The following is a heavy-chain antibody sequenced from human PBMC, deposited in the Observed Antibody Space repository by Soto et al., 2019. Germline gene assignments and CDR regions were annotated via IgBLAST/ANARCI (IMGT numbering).Heavy chain of an antibody. CDR1: GDSVSSNSAA. CDR3: AREVAGNCGFDI. J-gene: IGHJ3*02. D-gene: IGHD6-19*01. V-gene: IGHV6-1*01. Sequence: PSQTLSLTCAISGDSVSSNSAAWNWIRQSPSRGLEWLGRTYYRSKWYNEYAVSVQGRVTINPDTSKNQFSLQLNFVTPEDTAVYYCAREVAGNCGFDIWGQGTMVTVAS. CDR2: TYYRSKWYN.